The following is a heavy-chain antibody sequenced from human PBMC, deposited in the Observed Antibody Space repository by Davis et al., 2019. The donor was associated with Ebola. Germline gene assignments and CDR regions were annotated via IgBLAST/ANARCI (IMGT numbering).Heavy chain of an antibody. CDR3: ARTWEESGAFYRHFDC. Sequence: GESLKISCAASGFTFSDAWMTWVRQAPGKGLEWVGRIKSRADGETTDYAKPVKGTFTISRDDSKDMLYLQMNSLRAEDTAVYYCARTWEESGAFYRHFDCWGQGTLVTVSS. CDR2: IKSRADGETT. CDR1: GFTFSDAW. D-gene: IGHD1-26*01. V-gene: IGHV3-15*01. J-gene: IGHJ4*02.